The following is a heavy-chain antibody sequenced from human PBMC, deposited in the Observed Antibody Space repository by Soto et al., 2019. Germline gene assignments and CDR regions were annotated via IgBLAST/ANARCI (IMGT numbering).Heavy chain of an antibody. V-gene: IGHV4-4*07. Sequence: SETLSLTCTVSGGSISSYYWSWIRQPAGKGLEWIGRIHTSGSTNYNPSLKSRVTMSVDTSKNQFSLKLSSVTAADTAVYYCARDTALRYSYYGMDVWGQGTTVTVSS. J-gene: IGHJ6*02. D-gene: IGHD5-18*01. CDR3: ARDTALRYSYYGMDV. CDR1: GGSISSYY. CDR2: IHTSGST.